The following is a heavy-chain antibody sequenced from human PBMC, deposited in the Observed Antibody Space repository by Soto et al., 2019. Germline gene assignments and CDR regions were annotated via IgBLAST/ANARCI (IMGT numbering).Heavy chain of an antibody. CDR2: INPSGGIT. V-gene: IGHV1-46*01. CDR3: ARGISTTRYYYYYGMDV. D-gene: IGHD2-2*01. Sequence: XSVKVSCKASGYTLTSYYLHWVRQAPGQGPEWMGIINPSGGITNDAQKFQDRVTMTSDTSTSTVHMELSSLRSEDTAVYYCARGISTTRYYYYYGMDVWGQGTTVTVSS. CDR1: GYTLTSYY. J-gene: IGHJ6*02.